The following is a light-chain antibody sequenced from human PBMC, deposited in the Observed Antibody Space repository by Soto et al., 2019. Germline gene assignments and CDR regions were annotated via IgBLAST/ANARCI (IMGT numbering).Light chain of an antibody. CDR2: EVS. CDR3: SSYTSSNTLGV. J-gene: IGLJ1*01. V-gene: IGLV2-14*01. CDR1: SSDIGAYNY. Sequence: QSALTQPASVSGSPGQSITISCTGTSSDIGAYNYVSWYQQHPGKAPKLMIYEVSNRPSGVSNRFSGSKSGNTASLTISGLQAEDEADYYCSSYTSSNTLGVFGTGTKHTVL.